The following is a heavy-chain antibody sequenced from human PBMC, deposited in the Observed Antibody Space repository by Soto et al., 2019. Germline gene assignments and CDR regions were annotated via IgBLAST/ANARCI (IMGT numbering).Heavy chain of an antibody. D-gene: IGHD3-10*01. CDR1: GFTLQNYA. CDR3: TKGKSTGDIDWFDP. V-gene: IGHV3-23*01. Sequence: GGSLRLSCTASGFTLQNYAMAWVRQAPGKGLEWVSTLIGGHYGTAYSYSVKGRFTVSRDNSKNCLYLQMNSLGVEDTAMYFCTKGKSTGDIDWFDPWGQGSLVTVSS. J-gene: IGHJ5*02. CDR2: LIGGHYGT.